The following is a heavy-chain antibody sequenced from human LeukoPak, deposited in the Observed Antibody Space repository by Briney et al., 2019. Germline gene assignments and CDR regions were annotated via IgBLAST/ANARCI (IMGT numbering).Heavy chain of an antibody. Sequence: ASVKVSCKASGYTFTGYFIHWVRQAPGQGLEWMGWINPNSGGTNFAQKFQGRVTMTRDTSISTSYMELTRLRSDDTALYYCARDERYDSSGYPFDQWGQGTLVTVSS. D-gene: IGHD3-22*01. CDR3: ARDERYDSSGYPFDQ. CDR2: INPNSGGT. V-gene: IGHV1-2*02. CDR1: GYTFTGYF. J-gene: IGHJ4*02.